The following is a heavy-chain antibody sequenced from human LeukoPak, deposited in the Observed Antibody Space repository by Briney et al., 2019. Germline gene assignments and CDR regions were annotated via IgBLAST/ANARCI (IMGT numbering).Heavy chain of an antibody. CDR1: AYTFTDYY. V-gene: IGHV1-2*02. CDR2: INPNTGDT. CDR3: ARVTNYYYMDV. D-gene: IGHD1-14*01. J-gene: IGHJ6*03. Sequence: GASVKASCKASAYTFTDYYIHWVRQAPGQGLEWMGWINPNTGDTHYAQKILGRVTMTRDTSVSTAYMELSRLTSDDTAVYYCARVTNYYYMDVWGKGTTVTVS.